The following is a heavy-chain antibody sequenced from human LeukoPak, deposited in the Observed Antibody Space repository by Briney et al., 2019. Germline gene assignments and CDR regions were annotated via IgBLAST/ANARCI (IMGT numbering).Heavy chain of an antibody. J-gene: IGHJ6*03. CDR3: ASSAIAARLRYYYMDV. CDR2: IISIFGTA. D-gene: IGHD6-6*01. Sequence: GASVKVSCKASGGTFSSYAISWVRQAPGQGLEWMGGIISIFGTANYAQKFQGRVTITADKSTSTAYMELSSLRSEDTAVYYCASSAIAARLRYYYMDVWGKGTTVTVSS. CDR1: GGTFSSYA. V-gene: IGHV1-69*06.